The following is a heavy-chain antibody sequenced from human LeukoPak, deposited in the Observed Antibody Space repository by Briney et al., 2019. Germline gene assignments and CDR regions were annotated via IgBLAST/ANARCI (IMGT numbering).Heavy chain of an antibody. D-gene: IGHD5-18*01. CDR3: AKDWIQFNRVFDCFDS. V-gene: IGHV3-23*01. Sequence: GGSLRLSCAPSGFSFETNAMSWVRQAPGKGLEWVATIGNTETFYADSVTGRFTISRDNSKNTVNLQMNRLRVEDTAIYYCAKDWIQFNRVFDCFDSWGQGTLVTVSS. J-gene: IGHJ4*02. CDR1: GFSFETNA. CDR2: IGNTET.